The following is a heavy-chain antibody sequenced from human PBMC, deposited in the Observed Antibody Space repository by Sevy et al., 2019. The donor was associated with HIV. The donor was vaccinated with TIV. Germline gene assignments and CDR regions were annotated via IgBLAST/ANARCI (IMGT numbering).Heavy chain of an antibody. CDR3: AGENAWGRGYS. CDR1: GGSITSLY. CDR2: IYYNGHI. V-gene: IGHV4-59*08. Sequence: SETLSLTCTVSGGSITSLYWNWIRQPPGKGLEWIANIYYNGHINYNPSLKSRVTLSLDTSKNQFALRLSSVTAAGAAGDDCAGENAWGRGYSWGQGTLVTVSS. J-gene: IGHJ4*02. D-gene: IGHD1-26*01.